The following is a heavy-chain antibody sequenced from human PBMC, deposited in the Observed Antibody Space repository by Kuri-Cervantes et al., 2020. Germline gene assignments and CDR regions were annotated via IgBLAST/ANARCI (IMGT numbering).Heavy chain of an antibody. J-gene: IGHJ6*02. CDR1: GYTFTSYG. Sequence: ASVKVSCKASGYTFTSYGISWVRQAPGQGLEWMGWISAYNGNTNYAQKLQGRVTMTTDTSTSTAYMELSSLRSEDTAVYYCASRVTGTTMDYYYYGMDVWGQGTTVTVSS. V-gene: IGHV1-18*01. CDR3: ASRVTGTTMDYYYYGMDV. D-gene: IGHD1-20*01. CDR2: ISAYNGNT.